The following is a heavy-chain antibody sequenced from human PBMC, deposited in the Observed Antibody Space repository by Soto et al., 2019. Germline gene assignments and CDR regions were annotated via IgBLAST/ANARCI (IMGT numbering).Heavy chain of an antibody. CDR2: VDHVGRT. J-gene: IGHJ4*02. D-gene: IGHD2-15*01. Sequence: SLTCAVSCGSIISISISISHWWNCVRPPPGKGLDWIGEVDHVGRTKYNPSLKSRVSVSVDESKNQFSLRLTSVTAADTALYYCARVDCSSGSCYFDSWGQGALVTVSS. CDR3: ARVDCSSGSCYFDS. V-gene: IGHV4-4*02. CDR1: CGSIISISISISHW.